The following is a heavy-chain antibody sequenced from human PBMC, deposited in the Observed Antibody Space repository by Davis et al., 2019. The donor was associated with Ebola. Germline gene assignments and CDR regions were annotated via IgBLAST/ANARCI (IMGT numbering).Heavy chain of an antibody. CDR1: TFSFTVYA. CDR3: ARGDNYYGLDV. J-gene: IGHJ6*02. CDR2: IGHDGTTK. V-gene: IGHV3-30*14. Sequence: PGGSLRLSCGASTFSFTVYAMHWVRQAPGKGLEWVAVIGHDGTTKTYADSVKGRFIISRDNSKNTMSLKMNSLGDDDTAVYYCARGDNYYGLDVWGQGTTVTVSS.